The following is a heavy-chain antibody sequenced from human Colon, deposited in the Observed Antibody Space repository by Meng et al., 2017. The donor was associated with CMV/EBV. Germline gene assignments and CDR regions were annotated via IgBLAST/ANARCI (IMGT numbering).Heavy chain of an antibody. CDR2: TYYAGST. D-gene: IGHD3-3*01. V-gene: IGHV4-59*01. J-gene: IGHJ6*02. CDR3: ARDTLRFLEYQFHYYGMDV. Sequence: SETLSLTCTVSGGSISTFYWSWLRQVPGKGLEWIGYTYYAGSTKYKSPLKSRVTTSVDKSKNQFSLKLSSVTAADTAVYYCARDTLRFLEYQFHYYGMDVWGLGTTVTVSS. CDR1: GGSISTFY.